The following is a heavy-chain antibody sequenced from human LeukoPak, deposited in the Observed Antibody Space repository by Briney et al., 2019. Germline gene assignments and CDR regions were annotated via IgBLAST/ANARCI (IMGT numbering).Heavy chain of an antibody. CDR3: ARADSSGYSDFDY. Sequence: ASVKVSCKASGYTFTSYAMHWVRQAPGQRLEWMGWINAGNGNTKYSQKFQGRVTITRDTSASTAYMELSSLRAEDTAVYYCARADSSGYSDFDYWGQGTLVTVSS. CDR2: INAGNGNT. D-gene: IGHD3-22*01. V-gene: IGHV1-3*01. CDR1: GYTFTSYA. J-gene: IGHJ4*02.